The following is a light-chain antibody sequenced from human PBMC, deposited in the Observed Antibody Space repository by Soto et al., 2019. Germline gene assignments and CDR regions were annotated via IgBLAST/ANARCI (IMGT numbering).Light chain of an antibody. V-gene: IGKV1-9*01. Sequence: IQLTQSPSSLSASVGDRVTISCRASQGIANFLAWYQQKPGKAPKLLIYAASTLQSGVPSRFSGSGSGTNFTLTIRSLQPEDFATYYCQQLNSFPIPFGPGTKVDIK. CDR3: QQLNSFPIP. CDR1: QGIANF. CDR2: AAS. J-gene: IGKJ3*01.